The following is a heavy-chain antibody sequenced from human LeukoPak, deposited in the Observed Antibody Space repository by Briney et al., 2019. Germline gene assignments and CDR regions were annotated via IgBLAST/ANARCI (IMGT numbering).Heavy chain of an antibody. CDR2: IYSDGSI. V-gene: IGHV3-53*01. J-gene: IGHJ3*02. D-gene: IGHD1-1*01. Sequence: GGSLRLSCAASGFSVGGNYISWVRQAPGKGLEWVSMIYSDGSIFHADSVKGRFTMSRDNSRNTLDPQMNSLRVEDAAVYFCARDRRRLRGMNGDGDAFDIWGQGTMVTVSS. CDR1: GFSVGGNY. CDR3: ARDRRRLRGMNGDGDAFDI.